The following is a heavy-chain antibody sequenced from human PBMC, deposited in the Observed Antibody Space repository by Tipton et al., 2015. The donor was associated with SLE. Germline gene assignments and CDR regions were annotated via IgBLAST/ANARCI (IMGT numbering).Heavy chain of an antibody. J-gene: IGHJ3*02. D-gene: IGHD6-13*01. Sequence: LRLSCAVYGGSFSGYYWSWIRQPPGKGLEWIGEINHSGSTNYNPSLKSRVTISVDTSKNQFSLKLSSVTAADTAVYYCARGGGQQGRDFDIWGQGTMVTISS. CDR2: INHSGST. V-gene: IGHV4-34*01. CDR3: ARGGGQQGRDFDI. CDR1: GGSFSGYY.